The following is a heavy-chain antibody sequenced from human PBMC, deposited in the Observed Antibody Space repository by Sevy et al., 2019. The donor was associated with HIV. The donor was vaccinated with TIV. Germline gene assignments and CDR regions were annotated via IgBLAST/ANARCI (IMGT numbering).Heavy chain of an antibody. D-gene: IGHD6-13*01. CDR3: ARGGSSWYGYYYYYGMDV. V-gene: IGHV3-11*01. Sequence: GGSLRLSCAASGFTFSDYYMSWIRQAPGKGLEWVSYISSSGSTIDYADSVKGRFTISRDNTKNSLYLQMNSLRAEDTAVYYCARGGSSWYGYYYYYGMDVWGQGTTVTVSS. J-gene: IGHJ6*02. CDR2: ISSSGSTI. CDR1: GFTFSDYY.